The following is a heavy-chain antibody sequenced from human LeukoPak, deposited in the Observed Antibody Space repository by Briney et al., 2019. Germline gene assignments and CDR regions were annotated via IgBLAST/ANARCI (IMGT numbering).Heavy chain of an antibody. CDR3: AKQGGLRWFGDQYYFDY. Sequence: PGGSLRLSRAASGFTFSSYGMSWVRQAPGKGLEWVSAISGSGGSTYYADSVKGRFTISRDNSKNTLYLQMNSLRAEDTAVYYCAKQGGLRWFGDQYYFDYWGQGTLVTVSS. V-gene: IGHV3-23*01. CDR2: ISGSGGST. J-gene: IGHJ4*02. D-gene: IGHD3-10*01. CDR1: GFTFSSYG.